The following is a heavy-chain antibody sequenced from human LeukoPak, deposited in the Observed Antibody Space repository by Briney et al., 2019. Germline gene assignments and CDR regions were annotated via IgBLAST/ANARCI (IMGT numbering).Heavy chain of an antibody. D-gene: IGHD6-19*01. CDR1: GYSFTSYW. CDR3: ARHTFGRAVAGTFGFDP. CDR2: IYPGDFDT. Sequence: GESLKISCNGSGYSFTSYWIGWVRQMPGKGLEWMGIIYPGDFDTRYSPSFQGQVTISADKSISTAYLQWSSLKASDTAMYYCARHTFGRAVAGTFGFDPWGQGTLVTVSS. V-gene: IGHV5-51*01. J-gene: IGHJ5*02.